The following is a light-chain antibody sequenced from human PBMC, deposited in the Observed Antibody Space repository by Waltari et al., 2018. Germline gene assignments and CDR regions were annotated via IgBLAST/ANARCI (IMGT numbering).Light chain of an antibody. CDR2: DAS. CDR1: QSVGRA. Sequence: EIVLTQSPGTLALSPGERATLSCRARQSVGRALAWDPTKPGQATRLLTCDASSRATGISDKVSGSGSGTDFRLTISRVEPEDFAVYFCQMYVRLPVTFGQGTKVEVK. V-gene: IGKV3-20*01. J-gene: IGKJ1*01. CDR3: QMYVRLPVT.